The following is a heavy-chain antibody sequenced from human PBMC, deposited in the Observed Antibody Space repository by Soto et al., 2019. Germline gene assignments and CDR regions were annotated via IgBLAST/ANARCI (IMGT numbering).Heavy chain of an antibody. Sequence: PSQTLSLTCAISGDSVSSNSAAWNWIRQSPSRGLEWLGRTYYRSKWYNDYAVSVKSRITINPDTSKNQFSLQPNSVTPEDTAVYYCARDTAARWYYYYYMDVWGKGTTVTVSS. D-gene: IGHD6-13*01. J-gene: IGHJ6*03. CDR1: GDSVSSNSAA. CDR2: TYYRSKWYN. CDR3: ARDTAARWYYYYYMDV. V-gene: IGHV6-1*01.